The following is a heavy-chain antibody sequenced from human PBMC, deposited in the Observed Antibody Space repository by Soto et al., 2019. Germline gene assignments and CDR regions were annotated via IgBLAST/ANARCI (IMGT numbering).Heavy chain of an antibody. CDR2: LFYRGTA. CDR3: AREKDRILGGYAFGY. CDR1: GSSISPYY. Sequence: SETLSLTCSVSGSSISPYYWTWLRQAPGKGLEWIGYLFYRGTATYNPALKSRVTISLDTSKKQVSLRLSSVTAADTAVYYCAREKDRILGGYAFGYWGPGTTVTVSS. V-gene: IGHV4-59*01. D-gene: IGHD1-26*01. J-gene: IGHJ3*01.